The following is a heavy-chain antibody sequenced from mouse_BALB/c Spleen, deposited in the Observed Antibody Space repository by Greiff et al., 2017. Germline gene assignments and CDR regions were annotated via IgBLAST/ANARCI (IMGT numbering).Heavy chain of an antibody. CDR2: INPSNGGT. CDR1: GYTFTSYY. CDR3: TRGRRNWYFDV. J-gene: IGHJ1*01. Sequence: VQLQQSGAELVKPGASVKLSCKASGYTFTSYYMYWVKQRPGQGLEWIGEINPSNGGTNFNEKFKSKATLTVDKSSSTAYMQLSSLTSEDSAVYYCTRGRRNWYFDVWGAGTTVTVSS. V-gene: IGHV1S81*02.